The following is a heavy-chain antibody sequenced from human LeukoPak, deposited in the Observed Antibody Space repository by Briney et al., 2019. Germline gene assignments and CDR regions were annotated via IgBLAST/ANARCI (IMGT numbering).Heavy chain of an antibody. J-gene: IGHJ4*02. Sequence: GGSLRLSCAASGFTFSDYYMSWTRQAPGKGLEWVSYISSSSSYTNYADSVKGRFTISRDDAKNSLYLQMNSLRAEDTAVYYCARTVYDILTGFGYWGQGTLVTVSS. CDR1: GFTFSDYY. V-gene: IGHV3-11*06. CDR3: ARTVYDILTGFGY. D-gene: IGHD3-9*01. CDR2: ISSSSSYT.